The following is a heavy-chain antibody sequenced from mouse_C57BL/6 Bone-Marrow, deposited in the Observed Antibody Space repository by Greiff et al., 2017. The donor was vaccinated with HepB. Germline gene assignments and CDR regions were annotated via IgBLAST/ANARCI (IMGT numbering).Heavy chain of an antibody. CDR3: ARMGVYDGYCYYAMDY. CDR2: IDPSDSYT. V-gene: IGHV1-50*01. J-gene: IGHJ4*01. Sequence: VQLQQPGAELVKPGASVKLSCKASGYTFTSYWMQWVNQRPGQGLEWIGEIDPSDSYTNYNQKFKGKATLTVDTSSSTAYMQLSSLTSEDSAVYYCARMGVYDGYCYYAMDYWGQGTSVTVSS. CDR1: GYTFTSYW. D-gene: IGHD2-3*01.